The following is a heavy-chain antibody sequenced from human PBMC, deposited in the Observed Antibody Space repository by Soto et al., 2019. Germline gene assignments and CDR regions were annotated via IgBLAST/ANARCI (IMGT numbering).Heavy chain of an antibody. CDR3: AKGPKYQLLYYFQH. V-gene: IGHV3-9*01. D-gene: IGHD2-2*02. CDR2: ISWNSGSI. CDR1: GFTFDDYA. J-gene: IGHJ1*01. Sequence: GGSLRLSCAASGFTFDDYAMHWVRQAPGKGLEWVSGISWNSGSIGYAEPVKGRFTISRDNAKNSLYLQMNSLRAEDTALYYCAKGPKYQLLYYFQHWGQGTLVTVSS.